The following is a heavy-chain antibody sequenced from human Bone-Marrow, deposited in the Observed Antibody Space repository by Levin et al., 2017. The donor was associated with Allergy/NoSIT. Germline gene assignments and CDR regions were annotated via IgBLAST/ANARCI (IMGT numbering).Heavy chain of an antibody. J-gene: IGHJ4*02. CDR3: ARGRDGYNYDFDY. V-gene: IGHV4-59*01. CDR2: VFYGAGS. CDR1: GGSISDYF. D-gene: IGHD5-24*01. Sequence: SETLSLTCSVSGGSISDYFWSWIRQAPGGRLEWIGYVFYGAGSNYNPSLQSRVAISIDTSRTQFSLKLDSVTAADTAVYYCARGRDGYNYDFDYWGQGTLVTVS.